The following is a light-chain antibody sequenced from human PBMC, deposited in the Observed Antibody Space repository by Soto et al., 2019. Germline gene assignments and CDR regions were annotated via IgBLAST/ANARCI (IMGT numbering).Light chain of an antibody. V-gene: IGKV1-8*01. CDR3: QQYYSYAPA. CDR1: QGISSY. J-gene: IGKJ4*01. Sequence: AIRMTQSPSSFSASTGDRVTITCRASQGISSYLAWYQQKPGKAPKLLIYAASTLQSGVPSWFSGSGSGTDFTLTISCLQSEDFATYYWQQYYSYAPAFGGGTKVEIK. CDR2: AAS.